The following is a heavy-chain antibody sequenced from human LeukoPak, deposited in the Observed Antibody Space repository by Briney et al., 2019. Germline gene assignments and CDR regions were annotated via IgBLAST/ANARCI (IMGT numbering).Heavy chain of an antibody. V-gene: IGHV1-2*06. CDR2: INPNSGGT. Sequence: ASVKVSCKASGYTLTGYYMHWVRQAPGQGLEWMGRINPNSGGTNYAQKFQGRVTMTRDTSISTAYMELSRLRSDDTAVYYRARDEFMAAVDYWGQGTLVTVSS. CDR1: GYTLTGYY. J-gene: IGHJ4*02. CDR3: ARDEFMAAVDY. D-gene: IGHD6-13*01.